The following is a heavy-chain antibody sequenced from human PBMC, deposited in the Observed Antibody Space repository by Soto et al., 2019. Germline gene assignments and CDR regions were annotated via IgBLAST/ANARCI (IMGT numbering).Heavy chain of an antibody. D-gene: IGHD3-10*01. CDR1: GYTLTELS. CDR2: FDPEQGKI. J-gene: IGHJ3*02. Sequence: QVQLVQSGAEVKKPGASVKVSCKVSGYTLTELSIHWVRQAPGKGLEWMGGFDPEQGKIIYAQKFLGRVSMTEDTSTDTAYIELSSLRSVDTALYYCATTYLVEAFDIGGQGTMVSVSS. CDR3: ATTYLVEAFDI. V-gene: IGHV1-24*01.